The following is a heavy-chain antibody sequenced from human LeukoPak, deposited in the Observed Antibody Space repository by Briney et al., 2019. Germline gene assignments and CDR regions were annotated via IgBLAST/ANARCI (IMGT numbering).Heavy chain of an antibody. V-gene: IGHV1-8*03. CDR2: MNPNSGNT. J-gene: IGHJ4*02. Sequence: ASVKVSCKASGYTFTGYYMHWVRQAPGQGLEWMGWMNPNSGNTGYAQKFQGRVTITGNTSISTAYMELSSLRSEDTAVYYCARASIAAAYYFDYWGQGTLVTVSS. D-gene: IGHD6-13*01. CDR1: GYTFTGYY. CDR3: ARASIAAAYYFDY.